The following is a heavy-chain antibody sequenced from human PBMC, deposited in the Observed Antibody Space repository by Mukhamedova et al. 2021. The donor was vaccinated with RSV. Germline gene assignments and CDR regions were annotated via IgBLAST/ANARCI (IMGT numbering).Heavy chain of an antibody. CDR2: ISWDGGNT. J-gene: IGHJ4*02. D-gene: IGHD3-10*01. Sequence: GLEWVSLISWDGGNTYYADSVKGRFTISRDNSKNSLYLQMNSLRAEDTALYYCAKDSGGSVDYWGRGTLVTVSS. V-gene: IGHV3-43D*04. CDR3: AKDSGGSVDY.